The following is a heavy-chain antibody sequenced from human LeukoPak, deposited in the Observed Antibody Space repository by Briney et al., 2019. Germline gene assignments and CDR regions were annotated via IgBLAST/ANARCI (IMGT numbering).Heavy chain of an antibody. J-gene: IGHJ4*02. CDR3: ARDLGYYYDSSGYYDY. D-gene: IGHD3-22*01. CDR2: ISSSSSYI. Sequence: PGGSLRLSCAASGFTFSSYSMNWVRQAPGKRLEWVSSISSSSSYIYYADSVKGRFTISRDNAKNSLYLQMNSLRAEDTAVYYCARDLGYYYDSSGYYDYWGQGTLVTVSS. CDR1: GFTFSSYS. V-gene: IGHV3-21*01.